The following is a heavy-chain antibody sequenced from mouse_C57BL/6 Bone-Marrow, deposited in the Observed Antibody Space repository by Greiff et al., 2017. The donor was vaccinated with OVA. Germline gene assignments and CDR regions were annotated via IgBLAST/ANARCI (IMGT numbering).Heavy chain of an antibody. V-gene: IGHV14-2*01. Sequence: VQLQQSGAELVKPGASVKLSCTASGYNITDYYMHWVKQRTEQGLEWIGRIDPEDGETKYAPKFQGKATITADTSSNTAYLQLSSLTSEDTAVYYGASNPAWFAYGGQGTGHCLC. CDR3: ASNPAWFAY. J-gene: IGHJ3*01. CDR2: IDPEDGET. CDR1: GYNITDYY.